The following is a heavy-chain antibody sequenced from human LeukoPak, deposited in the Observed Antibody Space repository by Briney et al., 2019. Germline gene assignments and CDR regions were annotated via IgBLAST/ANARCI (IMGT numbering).Heavy chain of an antibody. V-gene: IGHV4-39*01. CDR1: GGSISSSSYY. D-gene: IGHD6-13*01. CDR2: IYYSGST. J-gene: IGHJ3*02. Sequence: PSETLSLTCTVSGGSISSSSYYWGWIRQPPGKGLEWIGSIYYSGSTYYNPSLRGRVTISADTSKNQFSLKLSSVTAADTAVYYCARVRRMGSSWFVIGFDIWGQGTMVTVSS. CDR3: ARVRRMGSSWFVIGFDI.